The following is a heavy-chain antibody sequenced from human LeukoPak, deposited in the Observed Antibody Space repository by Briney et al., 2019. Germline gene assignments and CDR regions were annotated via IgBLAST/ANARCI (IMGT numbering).Heavy chain of an antibody. J-gene: IGHJ4*02. CDR2: IISSGTSI. CDR3: ARDSYYYDSSGRQD. CDR1: GFTISSDS. D-gene: IGHD3-22*01. Sequence: PGGSLRLSSVGSGFTISSDSMNWVRQAPGKGLEWVSSIISSGTSIYCADSVKGRFTIYRDNAKNSVYLQMNSLRAEDTAVYYCARDSYYYDSSGRQDWGQGTLVTVSS. V-gene: IGHV3-21*01.